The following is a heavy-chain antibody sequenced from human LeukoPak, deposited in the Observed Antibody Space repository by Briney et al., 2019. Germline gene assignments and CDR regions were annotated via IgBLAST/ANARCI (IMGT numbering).Heavy chain of an antibody. Sequence: VASVKVSCKASGGTFSSYAISWVRQAPGQGLEWMGGIIPIFGTANYAQKFQGRVTITTDESTSTAYMELSSLRSEDTAVYYCASDDYSNFRFDYWGQGTLVTVSS. V-gene: IGHV1-69*05. CDR3: ASDDYSNFRFDY. D-gene: IGHD4-11*01. CDR2: IIPIFGTA. CDR1: GGTFSSYA. J-gene: IGHJ4*02.